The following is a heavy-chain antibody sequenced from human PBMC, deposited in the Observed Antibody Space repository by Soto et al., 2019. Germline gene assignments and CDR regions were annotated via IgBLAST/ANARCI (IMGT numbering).Heavy chain of an antibody. D-gene: IGHD4-4*01. CDR2: IGTAGDT. CDR1: GFTFSIYD. CDR3: ARGTSTVTTYYYYYMDV. J-gene: IGHJ6*03. Sequence: EVQLVESGGGLVQPGGSLRLSCAASGFTFSIYDMHWVRQATGKGLEWVSAIGTAGDTYYPGSVKGRFTISRENAKNSLYLQMNSLRAGDTAVYYCARGTSTVTTYYYYYMDVWGKGTTVTVSS. V-gene: IGHV3-13*01.